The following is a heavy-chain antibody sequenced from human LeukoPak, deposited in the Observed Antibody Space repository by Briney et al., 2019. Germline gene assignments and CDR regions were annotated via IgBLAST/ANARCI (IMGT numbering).Heavy chain of an antibody. Sequence: GGSLRLSCAASGFTFCSYGMHWVRQAPGKGLEWVAFIRYDGSNKYCADSVKGRFTISRDNSKNTLYLQMNSLRAEDTAVYYCAKDAYYDFWSGYSTRTYYFDYWGQGTLVTVPS. CDR3: AKDAYYDFWSGYSTRTYYFDY. CDR2: IRYDGSNK. J-gene: IGHJ4*02. D-gene: IGHD3-3*01. V-gene: IGHV3-30*02. CDR1: GFTFCSYG.